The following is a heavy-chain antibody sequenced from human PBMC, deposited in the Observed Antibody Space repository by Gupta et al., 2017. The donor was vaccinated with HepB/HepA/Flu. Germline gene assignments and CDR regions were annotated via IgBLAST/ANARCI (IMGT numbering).Heavy chain of an antibody. Sequence: QVQLQESGPGLVKPSETLSLTCTVSGASIKNYYWSWIRQPPGKGLEWIAHLYYSGSTNYSPSLKSRGTISLDTSKNQLSLKLSSVTAAETALYYGARGGPPLIYYDDTGGAFDIGGQGTMVTVSS. J-gene: IGHJ3*02. CDR1: GASIKNYY. V-gene: IGHV4-59*01. CDR3: ARGGPPLIYYDDTGGAFDI. CDR2: LYYSGST. D-gene: IGHD3-16*01.